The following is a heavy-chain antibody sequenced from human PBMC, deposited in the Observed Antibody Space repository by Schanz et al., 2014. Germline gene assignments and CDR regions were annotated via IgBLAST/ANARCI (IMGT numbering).Heavy chain of an antibody. CDR3: ARDRGHGDLPGDI. CDR1: GGSVSSGGDY. Sequence: QVQLQQWGAGLLKPSETLSLTCTVSGGSVSSGGDYWSWIRQPPGKGLEWIGEINQSGTTNYNPSLKSRVTISVDTSKNQFSLNLSSATAADTAVYYCARDRGHGDLPGDIWGQGTMVTVSS. V-gene: IGHV4-31*03. D-gene: IGHD4-17*01. J-gene: IGHJ3*02. CDR2: INQSGTT.